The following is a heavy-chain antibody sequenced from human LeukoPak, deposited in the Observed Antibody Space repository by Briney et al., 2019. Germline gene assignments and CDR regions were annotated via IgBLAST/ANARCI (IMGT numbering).Heavy chain of an antibody. J-gene: IGHJ4*02. V-gene: IGHV3-21*01. CDR1: GFTFSSYS. CDR3: ALLVGATLDFDY. D-gene: IGHD1-26*01. Sequence: PGGSLRLSCAASGFTFSSYSMNWVRQAPGKGLEWVSSISSSSSYIYYADSVKGRFTISRDNAKNSLYLQMNSLRAEDTAVYYCALLVGATLDFDYWGQGTLVTVSS. CDR2: ISSSSSYI.